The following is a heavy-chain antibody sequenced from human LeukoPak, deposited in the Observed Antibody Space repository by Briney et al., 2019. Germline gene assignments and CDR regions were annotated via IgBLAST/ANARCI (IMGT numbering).Heavy chain of an antibody. V-gene: IGHV4-34*01. Sequence: KPSETLSLTCAVYGGSFSGYYWSWIRQPPGKGLEWIGEINHSGSTNYNPSLKSRVTISVDTSKNQFSLKLSSVTAADTAVYYCARDRLVGATDLGWFDPWGQGTLVTVSS. J-gene: IGHJ5*02. CDR3: ARDRLVGATDLGWFDP. CDR2: INHSGST. D-gene: IGHD1-26*01. CDR1: GGSFSGYY.